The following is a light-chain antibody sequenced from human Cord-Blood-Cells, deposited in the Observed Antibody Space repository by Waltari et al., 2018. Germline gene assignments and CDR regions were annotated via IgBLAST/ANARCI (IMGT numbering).Light chain of an antibody. CDR2: DVS. CDR3: SSYTSSSTYV. J-gene: IGLJ1*01. Sequence: QSALTPPPSASGSPGQSSTISCTGTSSDVGGYNDVSCYQQNPGKAPQLMIYDVSNRPSGVSNRFSGSKSGNTASLTISGLQAEDEADYYCSSYTSSSTYVFGTGTKVTVL. V-gene: IGLV2-14*01. CDR1: SSDVGGYND.